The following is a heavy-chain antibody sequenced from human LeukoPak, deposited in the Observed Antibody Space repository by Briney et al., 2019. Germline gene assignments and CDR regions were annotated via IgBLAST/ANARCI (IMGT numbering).Heavy chain of an antibody. Sequence: ASVKVSCKASGYTFTSYGISWVRQAPGQGLEWMGWISAYNGNTNYAQKLQGRVTMTTDTSTSTAYMELRSLRSDDTAVYYCARPYYYYSSGYLGYWGQGTLVTVSS. CDR3: ARPYYYYSSGYLGY. CDR2: ISAYNGNT. J-gene: IGHJ4*02. CDR1: GYTFTSYG. D-gene: IGHD3-22*01. V-gene: IGHV1-18*01.